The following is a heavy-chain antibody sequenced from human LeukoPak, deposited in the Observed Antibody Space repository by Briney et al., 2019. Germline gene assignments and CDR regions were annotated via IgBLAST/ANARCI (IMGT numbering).Heavy chain of an antibody. CDR1: GFTFSNYG. CDR2: ISYDGSNK. V-gene: IGHV3-30*18. Sequence: PGGSLRLSCAASGFTFSNYGMHWVRQAPGKGLEWVAVISYDGSNKYYADSVKGRFTTSRDNSKNTLYLQMNSLRAEDTAVYYCAKWANSGYGYFDYWGQGTLVTVSS. CDR3: AKWANSGYGYFDY. J-gene: IGHJ4*02. D-gene: IGHD5-12*01.